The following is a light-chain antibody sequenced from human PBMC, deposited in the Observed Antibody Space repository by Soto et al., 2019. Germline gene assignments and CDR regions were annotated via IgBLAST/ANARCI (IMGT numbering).Light chain of an antibody. CDR1: QSVSSN. V-gene: IGKV3-15*01. CDR2: GAS. CDR3: QQYNNWLSLT. Sequence: EIVMTQSPATLSVSPGERVTLSCRASQSVSSNLAWYQQKPGQAPRLLIYGASTRATGIPARFSGSGSGTEFTLTISSLQSEDFAVYHCQQYNNWLSLTFGGGTKVDIK. J-gene: IGKJ4*01.